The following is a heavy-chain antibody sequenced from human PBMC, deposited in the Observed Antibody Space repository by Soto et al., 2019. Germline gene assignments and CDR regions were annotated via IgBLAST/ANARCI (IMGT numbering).Heavy chain of an antibody. D-gene: IGHD6-25*01. J-gene: IGHJ4*02. Sequence: QITLKESGPPLVKPTQTLTLTCTFSGFSLSTGGVGVGWIRQAPGKALESLALIYWDGDKRYSSSLKNRLNITKDTSKNQVVLTMTDVDPVDTATYYCAHRRGQRIFDYWGQGILVTVSS. CDR2: IYWDGDK. CDR3: AHRRGQRIFDY. V-gene: IGHV2-5*02. CDR1: GFSLSTGGVG.